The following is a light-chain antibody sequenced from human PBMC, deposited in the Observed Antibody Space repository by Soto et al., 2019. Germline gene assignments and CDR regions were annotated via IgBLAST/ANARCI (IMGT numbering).Light chain of an antibody. CDR3: CSYAGSSTHYFV. CDR2: EST. J-gene: IGLJ1*01. V-gene: IGLV2-23*01. Sequence: QSVLTQPASVSGSPGQSITISCTGTSSDVGSYNLVSWYQQHPGKAPKLMIYESTKRPSGLSNRFSGSKSGNTASLTISGLQAEDEADYYCCSYAGSSTHYFVFGTGTKLTVL. CDR1: SSDVGSYNL.